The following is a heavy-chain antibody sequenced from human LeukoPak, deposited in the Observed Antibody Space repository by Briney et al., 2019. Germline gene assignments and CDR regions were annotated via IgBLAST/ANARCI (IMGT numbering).Heavy chain of an antibody. V-gene: IGHV1-18*01. CDR2: ISAYNGNT. CDR3: ARDILWFGEFSPNNWFDP. J-gene: IGHJ5*02. Sequence: ASVKVSCKASGYTFTSYGISWVRQAPGQGLEWVGWISAYNGNTNYAQKLQGRVTMTTDTSTSTAYMELRSLRSDDTAVYYCARDILWFGEFSPNNWFDPWGQGTLVTVSS. CDR1: GYTFTSYG. D-gene: IGHD3-10*01.